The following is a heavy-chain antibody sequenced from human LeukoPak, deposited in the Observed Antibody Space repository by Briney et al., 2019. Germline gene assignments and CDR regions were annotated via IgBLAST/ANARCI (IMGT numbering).Heavy chain of an antibody. V-gene: IGHV3-7*01. CDR3: ARARLQDASAWDS. Sequence: PGGSLRLSCAVTGFTFSNYWMAWVRQAPGQGLEWVANIKKDGSQINYVDSVKGRFTISRDDTKSSLYLQMNSLRVEDTATYYCARARLQDASAWDSWGEGTLVTVSS. D-gene: IGHD2-15*01. CDR1: GFTFSNYW. J-gene: IGHJ4*02. CDR2: IKKDGSQI.